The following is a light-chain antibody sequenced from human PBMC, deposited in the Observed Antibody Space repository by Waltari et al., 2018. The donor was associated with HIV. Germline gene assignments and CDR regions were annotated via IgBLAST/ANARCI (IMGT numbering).Light chain of an antibody. CDR2: DVS. J-gene: IGLJ2*01. V-gene: IGLV2-11*01. CDR1: SSDVGVYNF. CDR3: CSSAGSYPVV. Sequence: QSALTQPRSVSGSPGQSVTISCTGTSSDVGVYNFVSWYQQHPGKAPNLIIYDVSKRPSGFPDRFSGSKSVNTSSLPLSGLQAEDEADYYCCSSAGSYPVVVGGGTKLTVL.